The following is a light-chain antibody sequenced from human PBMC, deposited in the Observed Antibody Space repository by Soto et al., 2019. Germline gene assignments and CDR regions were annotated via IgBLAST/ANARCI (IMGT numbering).Light chain of an antibody. V-gene: IGLV2-23*02. Sequence: QSALTQPASVSGSPGQSITISCTGTSSDVGSYNLVSWYQQHPGKAPKLMIYEVSKRPSGVSNRFSGSKSGNTASLTISGLQAEDEADYYCCSYAGSRASRYVFGTGTKVSVL. J-gene: IGLJ1*01. CDR2: EVS. CDR1: SSDVGSYNL. CDR3: CSYAGSRASRYV.